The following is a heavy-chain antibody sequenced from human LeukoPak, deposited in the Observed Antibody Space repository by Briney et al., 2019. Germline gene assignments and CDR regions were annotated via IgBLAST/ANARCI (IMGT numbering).Heavy chain of an antibody. CDR3: ARRRAEAAGFDY. D-gene: IGHD6-13*01. CDR2: IYWDDDK. CDR1: GFSLSTRGVG. J-gene: IGHJ4*02. V-gene: IGHV2-5*02. Sequence: SGPTLVNPLQTLTLTCTFSGFSLSTRGVGVGWIRQPPGKALEWLALIYWDDDKRYSPSLKSRLTISKDTSKNQVVLTMSNMDPVDTATYYCARRRAEAAGFDYWGQGTLVTVSS.